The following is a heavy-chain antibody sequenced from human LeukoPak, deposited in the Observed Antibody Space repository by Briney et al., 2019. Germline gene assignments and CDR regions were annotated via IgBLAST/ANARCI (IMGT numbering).Heavy chain of an antibody. CDR1: GYNFSSYY. CDR3: ARDAPRGIGGSCDLHF. V-gene: IGHV1-46*01. J-gene: IGHJ4*02. Sequence: GASVKVSCKASGYNFSSYYIQWVRQDPGQGLEWMGLLNPSRGTTAYAPKFQGRVPMTRDTSSNTVYMELRGLRSDDTAIYYGARDAPRGIGGSCDLHFWGQGPVVTLSS. CDR2: LNPSRGTT. D-gene: IGHD1-26*01.